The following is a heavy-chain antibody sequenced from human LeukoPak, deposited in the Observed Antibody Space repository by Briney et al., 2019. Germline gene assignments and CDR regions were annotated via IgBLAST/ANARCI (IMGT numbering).Heavy chain of an antibody. CDR3: ARGTYYYDSSGSGAFDI. D-gene: IGHD3-22*01. J-gene: IGHJ3*02. Sequence: ASVKVSCKASGYTFSNYYMLWVRQAPGQGLEWIGIINPSGGSTSYEQKFQGRVTMTRDTSTSTVYMEMSSLTSEDTAVYYCARGTYYYDSSGSGAFDIWGQGTMVTVSS. V-gene: IGHV1-46*01. CDR1: GYTFSNYY. CDR2: INPSGGST.